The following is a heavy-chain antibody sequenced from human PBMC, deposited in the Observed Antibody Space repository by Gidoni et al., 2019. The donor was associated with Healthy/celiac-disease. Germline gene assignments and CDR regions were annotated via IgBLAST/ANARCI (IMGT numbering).Heavy chain of an antibody. CDR1: GFTVSSNY. V-gene: IGHV3-53*01. D-gene: IGHD6-13*01. CDR3: ARISSSSPSRHFDY. Sequence: EVQLVESGGGLIKPGGSLRLSCAASGFTVSSNYMSWVRQAPGKGLEWVSVIYSGGSTYYADSVKGRFTISRDNSKNTLYLQMNSLRAEDTAVYYCARISSSSPSRHFDYWGQGTLVTVSS. CDR2: IYSGGST. J-gene: IGHJ4*02.